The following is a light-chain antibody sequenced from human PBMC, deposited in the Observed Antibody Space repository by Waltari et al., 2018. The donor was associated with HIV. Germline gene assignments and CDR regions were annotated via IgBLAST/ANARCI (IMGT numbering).Light chain of an antibody. CDR2: RNN. J-gene: IGLJ1*01. CDR1: RSDTGSNY. V-gene: IGLV1-47*01. CDR3: AAWDVSLRGAYV. Sequence: QSVLTPPPSPSGTPGQRVTISCSVSRSDTGSNYVYWYPHIPGPAPNLLIYRNNQRPSGVPDRFSASKSGTSAALAISGLRSEDEADYYCAAWDVSLRGAYVFGTGTKVAVL.